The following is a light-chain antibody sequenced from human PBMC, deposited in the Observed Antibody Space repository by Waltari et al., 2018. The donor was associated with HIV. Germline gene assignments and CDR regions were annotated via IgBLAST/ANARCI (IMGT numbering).Light chain of an antibody. Sequence: DIQMTQSPSTLSASVGDRVSITCRASQSISSSLAWYQQTPGKVPKLLIYKASTLESGVPSRFSGSGSGTQFTLTISSLQPDDFATYYCQQYGRSRTFGQGTKVDIK. CDR2: KAS. V-gene: IGKV1-5*03. CDR1: QSISSS. J-gene: IGKJ1*01. CDR3: QQYGRSRT.